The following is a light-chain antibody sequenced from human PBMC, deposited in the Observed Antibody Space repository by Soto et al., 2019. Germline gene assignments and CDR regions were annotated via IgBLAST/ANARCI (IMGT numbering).Light chain of an antibody. CDR2: GAS. CDR1: QTVTNH. V-gene: IGKV3-15*01. CDR3: QQDNMWPL. J-gene: IGKJ5*01. Sequence: EIVLTQSPATLSLSTGGRATLSFRSIQTVTNHLAWYQQKPGQAPRLLLDGASTRATGIPVWFCGGGFGTEFTLTISSQQAEDFAVYSCQQDNMWPLFCQVTRLEIK.